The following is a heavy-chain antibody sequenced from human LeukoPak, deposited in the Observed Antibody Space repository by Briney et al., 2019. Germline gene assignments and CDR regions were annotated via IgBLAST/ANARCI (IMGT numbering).Heavy chain of an antibody. V-gene: IGHV4-59*05. D-gene: IGHD4-11*01. J-gene: IGHJ4*02. CDR1: GGSISSYY. CDR3: ARSEVTTLDY. Sequence: SETLSLTCTVSGGSISSYYWSWIRQPPGKGLEWIGSIYYSGSTYYNPSLKSRVTISVDTSKNQFSLKLSSVTAADTAVYYCARSEVTTLDYWGQGTLVTVSS. CDR2: IYYSGST.